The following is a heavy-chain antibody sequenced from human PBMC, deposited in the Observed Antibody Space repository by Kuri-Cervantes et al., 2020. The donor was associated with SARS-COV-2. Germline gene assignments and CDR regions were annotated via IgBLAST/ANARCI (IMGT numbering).Heavy chain of an antibody. CDR2: MWDDGTNE. CDR1: GFTVSDYG. CDR3: ARGKGSTYGHFDF. J-gene: IGHJ4*02. D-gene: IGHD5-18*01. V-gene: IGHV3-33*01. Sequence: LSLTCAASGFTVSDYGMHWVRQAPGKGLEWLAIMWDDGTNEFYADSVKGRFTISRENSKNTLYLQMNDLRAEDTAVYYCARGKGSTYGHFDFWGQGTLVTVSS.